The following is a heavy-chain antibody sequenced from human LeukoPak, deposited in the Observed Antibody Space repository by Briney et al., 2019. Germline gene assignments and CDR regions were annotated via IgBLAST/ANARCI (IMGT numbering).Heavy chain of an antibody. CDR2: IYYSGST. V-gene: IGHV4-39*01. J-gene: IGHJ4*02. CDR3: ARHASMITISGVVIIQEVNY. D-gene: IGHD3-3*01. CDR1: GGYISTGSYY. Sequence: SETLSLTCTVSGGYISTGSYYWGWIRQPPGKGLEWIGSIYYSGSTYYNPSLKSRVTISVDTPKNQFSLKLSSVTAADTAVYYCARHASMITISGVVIIQEVNYWGQGTLVTVSS.